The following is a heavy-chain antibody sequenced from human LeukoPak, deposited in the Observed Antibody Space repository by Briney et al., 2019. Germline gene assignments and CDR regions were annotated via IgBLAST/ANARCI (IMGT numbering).Heavy chain of an antibody. CDR3: AKGRLGIMYYFDY. D-gene: IGHD7-27*01. CDR2: MTGSGGDR. Sequence: VRRAXGKGXXGGXNMTGSGGDRYYGHSVKGRFTISRDNNKKTVYMQANSLRAEDAAMYYCAKGRLGIMYYFDYWGQGTLVTVSS. V-gene: IGHV3-23*01. J-gene: IGHJ4*02.